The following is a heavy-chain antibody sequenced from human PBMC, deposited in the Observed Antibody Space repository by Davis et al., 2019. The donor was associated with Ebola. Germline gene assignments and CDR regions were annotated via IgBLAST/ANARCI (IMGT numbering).Heavy chain of an antibody. D-gene: IGHD1-26*01. Sequence: GGSLRLSCAASGFTFSDYYMSWIRQAPGKGLEWVSYISSSGSTIYYADSVKGRFTISRDNAKKSLYLQMNSLRVEDTAVYYCARKTVGARDGAGTTDNAFDIWGQGTMVTVSS. J-gene: IGHJ3*02. V-gene: IGHV3-11*04. CDR2: ISSSGSTI. CDR1: GFTFSDYY. CDR3: ARKTVGARDGAGTTDNAFDI.